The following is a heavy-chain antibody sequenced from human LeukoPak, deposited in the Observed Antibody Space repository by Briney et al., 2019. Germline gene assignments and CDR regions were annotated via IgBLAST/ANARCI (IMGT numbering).Heavy chain of an antibody. CDR2: ISGSGNAK. CDR1: GFIFSSYE. J-gene: IGHJ4*02. D-gene: IGHD2/OR15-2a*01. CDR3: ARDYVYAFDY. V-gene: IGHV3-48*03. Sequence: GGSLTLSCAASGFIFSSYEMNWVRQAPGKGLQWVSYISGSGNAKHYTDSVKGRFTISRDNAKNALYLQMNTLRAEDTAVYFCARDYVYAFDYWGQGTLVTVSS.